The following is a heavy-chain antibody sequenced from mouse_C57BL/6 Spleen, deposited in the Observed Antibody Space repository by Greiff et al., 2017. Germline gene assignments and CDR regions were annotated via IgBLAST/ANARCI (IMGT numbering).Heavy chain of an antibody. D-gene: IGHD2-12*01. Sequence: EVQLQQSGPELVKPGASVKISCKASGYSFTDYNMNWVKQSNGQSLEWIGVLNPNYGTTSYNQKFKGKATLTVDQSSSTAYMQLNRLTSEDSAVYYCATYYKGDYDAMDYWGQGTSVTVSS. CDR1: GYSFTDYN. V-gene: IGHV1-39*01. J-gene: IGHJ4*01. CDR2: LNPNYGTT. CDR3: ATYYKGDYDAMDY.